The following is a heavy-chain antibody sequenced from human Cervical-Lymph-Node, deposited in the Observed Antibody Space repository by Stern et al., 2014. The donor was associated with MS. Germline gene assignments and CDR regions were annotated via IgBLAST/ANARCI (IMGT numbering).Heavy chain of an antibody. CDR1: GFSLSTSGMR. D-gene: IGHD3-3*01. J-gene: IGHJ4*02. CDR3: ACSPPYYEFWNDYYYFDY. CDR2: LGWDDDK. V-gene: IGHV2-70*04. Sequence: QVTLKESGPALVKPTQTLTLTCTFSGFSLSTSGMRVSWIRQPPGKALEWLTRLGWDDDKFYSTSLKTRLTISKDTSKNQVVLTMTNVDPVDTATYYCACSPPYYEFWNDYYYFDYWGQGTLVAVSS.